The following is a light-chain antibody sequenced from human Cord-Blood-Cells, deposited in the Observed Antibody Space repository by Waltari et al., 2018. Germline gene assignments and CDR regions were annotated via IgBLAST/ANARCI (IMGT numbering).Light chain of an antibody. CDR3: QSYDSSLSGWV. Sequence: QSALTQPPSVSGAPGQRVTIPCTGSSSNIGAGYGVHWYQQLPGTAPKLLIYGNSNRPSGVPDRFSGSKSGTSASLAITGLQAEDEADYYCQSYDSSLSGWVFGGGTKLTVL. CDR1: SSNIGAGYG. V-gene: IGLV1-40*01. CDR2: GNS. J-gene: IGLJ3*02.